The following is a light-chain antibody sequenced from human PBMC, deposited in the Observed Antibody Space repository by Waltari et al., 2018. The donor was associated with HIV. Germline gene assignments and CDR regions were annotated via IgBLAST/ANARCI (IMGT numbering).Light chain of an antibody. Sequence: QSALTQPASVSGSPGQSITISCTGTSSDVGGHNYVSWYQQHPGKAPKLLIYEVSNRPSGVSKRFSGSKSGNTASMTISGLQAEDEADYYCNSYRSSTTPCVFGTGTKVTVL. J-gene: IGLJ1*01. CDR2: EVS. CDR3: NSYRSSTTPCV. V-gene: IGLV2-14*01. CDR1: SSDVGGHNY.